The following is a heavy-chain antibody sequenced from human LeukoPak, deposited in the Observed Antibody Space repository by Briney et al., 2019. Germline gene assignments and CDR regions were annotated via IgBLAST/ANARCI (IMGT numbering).Heavy chain of an antibody. V-gene: IGHV3-23*01. Sequence: PGGSLRLSCAASGFTFSSYAMNWVRQAPGKGLEWVAGISSGDRTFHAESVRGGFTTSRDKTKETLYLQMNSLRAEETADSYCAKDATASPYFHWFDNWGQGTQVIVSS. CDR2: ISSGDRT. J-gene: IGHJ4*02. D-gene: IGHD3-9*01. CDR1: GFTFSSYA. CDR3: AKDATASPYFHWFDN.